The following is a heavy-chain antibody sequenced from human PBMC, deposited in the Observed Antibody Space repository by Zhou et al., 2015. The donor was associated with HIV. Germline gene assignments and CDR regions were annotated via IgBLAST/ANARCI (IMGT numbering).Heavy chain of an antibody. V-gene: IGHV1-18*01. CDR3: ARDDIGGYHSFNY. CDR2: INADNGNT. J-gene: IGHJ4*02. D-gene: IGHD3-22*01. CDR1: GYAFTYYA. Sequence: QVLLVQSGAEVKKPGASVKVSCKTSGYAFTYYAISWVRQAPGQGLEWMGWINADNGNTNYAQKFQGRVTMTTDRSTRTAYMELRSLRSDDAAMYYCARDDIGGYHSFNYWGQGTLVSVSS.